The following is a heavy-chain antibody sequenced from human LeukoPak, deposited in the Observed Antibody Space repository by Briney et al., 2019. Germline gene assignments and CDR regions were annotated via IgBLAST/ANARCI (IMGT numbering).Heavy chain of an antibody. CDR3: ARALLVRNGYNYSPNYFDY. V-gene: IGHV3-53*01. D-gene: IGHD5-24*01. J-gene: IGHJ4*02. CDR2: IYSGGTT. Sequence: TGGSLRLSCAASGLTVNSNYMNWVRQAPGKGLQWVSGIYSGGTTYYADSVKGRFTISRDNSKNTLYLQMNSLRAEDTAVYYCARALLVRNGYNYSPNYFDYWGQGTLVTVSS. CDR1: GLTVNSNY.